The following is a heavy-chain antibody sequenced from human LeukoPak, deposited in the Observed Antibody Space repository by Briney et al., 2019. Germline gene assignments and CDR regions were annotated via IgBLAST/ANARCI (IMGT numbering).Heavy chain of an antibody. CDR3: ARREVGATFDY. Sequence: ASETLSLTCTVSGGSISSSSYYWGWIRQPPGKGLEWIGSIYYSGSTYYNPSLKSRVTISVDTSKNQFSLKLSSVTAADTAVYYCARREVGATFDYWGQGTLVTVSS. V-gene: IGHV4-39*01. J-gene: IGHJ4*02. D-gene: IGHD1-26*01. CDR2: IYYSGST. CDR1: GGSISSSSYY.